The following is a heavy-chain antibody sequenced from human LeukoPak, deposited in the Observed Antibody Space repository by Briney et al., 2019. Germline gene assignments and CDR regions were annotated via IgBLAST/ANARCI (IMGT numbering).Heavy chain of an antibody. CDR1: GFTFSNAW. Sequence: PGGSLRLSCAASGFTFSNAWMSWVRQAPGKGLEWVGRIKSKTDSGTTDYAAPVKGRFTISRDDSKNTLYLQMNSLKTEDTAVYYCTTLSLIVATIGSGDYWGQGTLVTVSS. J-gene: IGHJ4*02. CDR2: IKSKTDSGTT. CDR3: TTLSLIVATIGSGDY. V-gene: IGHV3-15*01. D-gene: IGHD5-12*01.